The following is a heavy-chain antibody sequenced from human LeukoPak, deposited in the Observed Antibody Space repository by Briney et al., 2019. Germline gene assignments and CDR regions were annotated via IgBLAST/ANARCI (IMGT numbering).Heavy chain of an antibody. D-gene: IGHD3-22*01. J-gene: IGHJ4*02. CDR2: ISGSGGST. CDR1: GFTFSSYA. CDR3: AKASAMIVVVSKHFDY. V-gene: IGHV3-23*01. Sequence: GGSLRLSCAASGFTFSSYAMSWVRQAPGKGLEWVSAISGSGGSTYYADSVKGRFTISRDNSKNTLYLQMNSLRAEDTAVYYCAKASAMIVVVSKHFDYWGQGSLVTVSS.